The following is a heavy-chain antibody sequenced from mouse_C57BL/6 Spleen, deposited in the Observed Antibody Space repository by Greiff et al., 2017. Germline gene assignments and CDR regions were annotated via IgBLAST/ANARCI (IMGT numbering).Heavy chain of an antibody. V-gene: IGHV14-4*01. CDR3: TASYYGSSSAAGFAY. D-gene: IGHD1-1*01. J-gene: IGHJ3*01. CDR2: IDPENGDT. Sequence: VQLQQSGAELVRPGASVKLSCTASGFNIKDYYMHWVKQRPEQGLEWIGWIDPENGDTEYAPKFQGKDTITADTSSNTAYLQLSSLTSEDTAVYYCTASYYGSSSAAGFAYWGQGTLVTVSA. CDR1: GFNIKDYY.